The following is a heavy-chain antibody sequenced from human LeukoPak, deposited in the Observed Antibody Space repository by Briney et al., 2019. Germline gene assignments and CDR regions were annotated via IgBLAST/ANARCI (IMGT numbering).Heavy chain of an antibody. D-gene: IGHD6-6*01. Sequence: GASVKVSCKASGGTFSSYAISWVRQAPGQGLEWMGGIIPIFGTTNYAQKFQGRVTITADESTNTAYMELSSLRSEDTAVYYCASEGSSSISSFDYWGQGTLVTVSS. V-gene: IGHV1-69*13. CDR2: IIPIFGTT. CDR1: GGTFSSYA. CDR3: ASEGSSSISSFDY. J-gene: IGHJ4*02.